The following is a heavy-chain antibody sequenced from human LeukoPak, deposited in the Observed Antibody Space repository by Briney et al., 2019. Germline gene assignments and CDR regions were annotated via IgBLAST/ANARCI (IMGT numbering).Heavy chain of an antibody. V-gene: IGHV4-59*02. CDR1: GGSVSGYY. J-gene: IGHJ4*02. CDR3: AGGLGQGYYYDSGDYGSFDY. D-gene: IGHD3-22*01. Sequence: SETLSLTCVVSGGSVSGYYWGWIRQPPGRGLEWIGYVYYSGSTNYNPSFKSRITISVDTSRNQFSLQLSSVTAADTAVYYCAGGLGQGYYYDSGDYGSFDYWGQGTLVTVSS. CDR2: VYYSGST.